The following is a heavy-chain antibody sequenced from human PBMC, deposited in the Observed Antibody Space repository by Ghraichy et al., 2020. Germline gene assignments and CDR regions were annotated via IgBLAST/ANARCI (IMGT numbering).Heavy chain of an antibody. CDR1: GLIFGSYW. CDR2: VNQDGREK. D-gene: IGHD3-10*01. CDR3: SSGATFDI. V-gene: IGHV3-7*03. J-gene: IGHJ3*02. Sequence: GGSLRLSCAASGLIFGSYWMTWVRQAPGRGLEWVANVNQDGREKYYVGSVKGRFTISRDNAKNSMYLQMNNLSAEDTAVYYCSSGATFDIWGRGTMVTVSS.